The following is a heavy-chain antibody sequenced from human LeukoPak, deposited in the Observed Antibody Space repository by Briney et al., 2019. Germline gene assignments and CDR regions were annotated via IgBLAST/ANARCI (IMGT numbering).Heavy chain of an antibody. CDR3: ARTLRGYYYYGMDV. J-gene: IGHJ6*02. Sequence: ASVKVSCKASGYTFTGYYMHWVRQAPGQGLEWMGWINPNSGGTNYAQKFQGRVTMTRDTSISTAYMELSRLRSDDTAVYYCARTLRGYYYYGMDVWGQGTTVTVSS. V-gene: IGHV1-2*02. CDR1: GYTFTGYY. CDR2: INPNSGGT.